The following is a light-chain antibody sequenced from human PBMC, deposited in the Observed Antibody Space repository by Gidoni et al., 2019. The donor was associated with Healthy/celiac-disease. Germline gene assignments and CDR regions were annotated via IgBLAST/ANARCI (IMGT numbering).Light chain of an antibody. Sequence: DIQMTQSPSSLSASVGDRVTLTCRASQSISSSLNWYQQKPGKAPKLLIYGASSLQSGVPSRFSGSGSGTDFTLTISSLQPEDFATYYCQQSYSTLFTFGQGTKLEIK. V-gene: IGKV1-39*01. CDR2: GAS. CDR3: QQSYSTLFT. CDR1: QSISSS. J-gene: IGKJ2*01.